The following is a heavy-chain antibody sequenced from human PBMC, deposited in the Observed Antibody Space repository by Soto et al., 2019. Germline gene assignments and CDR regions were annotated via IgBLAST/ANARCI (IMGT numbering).Heavy chain of an antibody. D-gene: IGHD2-2*01. CDR2: IYHSGST. J-gene: IGHJ5*02. CDR1: GGSISSGGYS. Sequence: SETLSLTCAVSGGSISSGGYSWSWIRQPPGKGLEWIGYIYHSGSTYYNSSLKSRVTISVDRSKNQFSLMLSSVTAADTAVYYCARVPTPWGQGTLVTVSS. V-gene: IGHV4-30-2*01. CDR3: ARVPTP.